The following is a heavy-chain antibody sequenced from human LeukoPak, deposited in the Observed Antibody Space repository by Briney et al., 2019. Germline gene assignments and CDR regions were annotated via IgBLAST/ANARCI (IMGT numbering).Heavy chain of an antibody. D-gene: IGHD5-18*01. V-gene: IGHV4-59*01. CDR1: GGSISSYY. CDR3: ARDTGYSYGYSYYYYYGMDV. Sequence: SETLTLTCTVSGGSISSYYWSWIRQSPGKGLEWIGYIYYSGSTNYNPSLKSRVTISVDTSKNQFSLKLSSVTAAVTAVYYCARDTGYSYGYSYYYYYGMDVWGQGTTVTVSS. J-gene: IGHJ6*02. CDR2: IYYSGST.